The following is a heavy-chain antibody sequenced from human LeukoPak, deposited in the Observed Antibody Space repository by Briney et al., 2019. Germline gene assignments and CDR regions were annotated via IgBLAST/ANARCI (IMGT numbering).Heavy chain of an antibody. D-gene: IGHD6-19*01. CDR1: GYTSTSYY. V-gene: IGHV1-46*03. Sequence: ASVKVSCKASGYTSTSYYMHWVRQAPGQGLEWMGIINPSGGSTSYAQKFQGRVTMTRDTSTSTVYMELSSLRSEDTAVYYCARDRSSGWYVDYWGQGTLVTVSS. J-gene: IGHJ4*02. CDR3: ARDRSSGWYVDY. CDR2: INPSGGST.